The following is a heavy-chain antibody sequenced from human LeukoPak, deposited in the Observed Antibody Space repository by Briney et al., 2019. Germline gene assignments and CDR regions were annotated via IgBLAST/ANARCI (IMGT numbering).Heavy chain of an antibody. V-gene: IGHV3-11*01. CDR2: IGSSGDSI. Sequence: PGGSLRLSCAASGFTFNDYYMSWIRQAPGKGLEWISYIGSSGDSINYADSVKGRFTISRDNANNMLYLQMNSLRPEDTAIYYCSRDLPRTSGPWGQGTLVTVSS. CDR1: GFTFNDYY. J-gene: IGHJ5*02. CDR3: SRDLPRTSGP. D-gene: IGHD3-10*01.